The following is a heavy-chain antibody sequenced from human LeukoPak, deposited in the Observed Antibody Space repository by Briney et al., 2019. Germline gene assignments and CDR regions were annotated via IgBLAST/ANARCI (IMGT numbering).Heavy chain of an antibody. D-gene: IGHD6-13*01. J-gene: IGHJ3*02. V-gene: IGHV4-30-4*08. Sequence: SETLSLTCTVSGGSVSSGDYYWSWIRQPPGKGREWLGYIYYSGNTYYNPAPKSRLTISVDTSKNQFSLKLTPVTAADTAVYYCARARRFAAAGTTAFDIWGQGTMVTVSS. CDR2: IYYSGNT. CDR3: ARARRFAAAGTTAFDI. CDR1: GGSVSSGDYY.